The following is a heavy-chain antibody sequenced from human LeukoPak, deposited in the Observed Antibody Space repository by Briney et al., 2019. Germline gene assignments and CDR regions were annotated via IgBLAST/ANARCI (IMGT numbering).Heavy chain of an antibody. D-gene: IGHD6-19*01. V-gene: IGHV4-34*01. CDR3: ARHIIAVAGTLDNWLDP. J-gene: IGHJ5*02. CDR2: INHSGST. CDR1: GGSFSGHY. Sequence: SETLSLTCAVYGGSFSGHYWSWIRQPPGKGLEWIGEINHSGSTNYNPSLKSRVTISVDTSKNQFSLKLSSVTAADTAVYYCARHIIAVAGTLDNWLDPWGQGTLVTVSS.